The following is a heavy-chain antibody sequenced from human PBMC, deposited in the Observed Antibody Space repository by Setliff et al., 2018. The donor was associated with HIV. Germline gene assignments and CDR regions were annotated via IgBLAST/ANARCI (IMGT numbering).Heavy chain of an antibody. CDR1: GGSISRGSYY. J-gene: IGHJ5*01. CDR2: IYTNGNT. D-gene: IGHD3-16*01. Sequence: SETLSLTCTVSGGSISRGSYYWSWIRQPAGKGLEWIGRIYTNGNTNYNPSLKSRVTVSADTSKNQFSLKLTSVTAADTAVYFCAKGGAVSADFDSWGQGTLVTVSS. V-gene: IGHV4-61*02. CDR3: AKGGAVSADFDS.